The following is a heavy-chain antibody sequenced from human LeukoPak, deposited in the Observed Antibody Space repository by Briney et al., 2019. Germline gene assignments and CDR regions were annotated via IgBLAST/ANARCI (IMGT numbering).Heavy chain of an antibody. V-gene: IGHV4-4*02. CDR3: GKTDIYFNPIDY. CDR2: IHRDGRT. Sequence: PSETLSLTCAVSGVSISSSEWRIWVRQPPGQGLEWIGEIHRDGRTRYNPPLKSRVTMSMDYSKNQFSLSVTSVTAADTAIYYCGKTDIYFNPIDYWGPGSLVTVSS. CDR1: GVSISSSEW. D-gene: IGHD3-9*01. J-gene: IGHJ4*02.